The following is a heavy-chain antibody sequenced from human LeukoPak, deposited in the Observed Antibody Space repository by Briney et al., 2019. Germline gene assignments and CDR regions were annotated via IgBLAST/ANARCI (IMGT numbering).Heavy chain of an antibody. D-gene: IGHD3-9*01. CDR1: GFTFSSYE. V-gene: IGHV3-23*01. Sequence: GGSLRLSCAASGFTFSSYEMNWVRQAPGKGLEWVSAVSGSGDNTYYADSVKGRFTISRDNSKNTLYLQVNSLRADDTAVYYCAKYLSLLRYFDWFDYWGQGTLVTVSS. CDR2: VSGSGDNT. J-gene: IGHJ4*02. CDR3: AKYLSLLRYFDWFDY.